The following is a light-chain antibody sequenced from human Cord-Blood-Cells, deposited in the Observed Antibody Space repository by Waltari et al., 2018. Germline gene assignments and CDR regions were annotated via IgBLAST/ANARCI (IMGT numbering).Light chain of an antibody. CDR2: DAS. V-gene: IGKV1-33*01. CDR1: QDISNY. CDR3: QQYDNLPPLT. J-gene: IGKJ4*01. Sequence: DIQMTQSPSSLSASVGDRVTITCQASQDISNYLNWYQKKPGKAPKLLIYDASNLETGVPSRFSGSGSGTDFTFTISSLQPEGIATYYCQQYDNLPPLTFGGGTKVEIK.